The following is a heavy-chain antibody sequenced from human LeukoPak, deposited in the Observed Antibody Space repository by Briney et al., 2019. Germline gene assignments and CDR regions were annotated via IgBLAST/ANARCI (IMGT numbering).Heavy chain of an antibody. CDR2: ISASGGST. CDR3: ARARQYDFWSFDF. Sequence: GSLRLSCAASGFTFNSNGMSWVRQAPGKGLEWVSVISASGGSTYYADSVKGRFTISRDNSKNTLYLQLNSLRAEDTAVYYCARARQYDFWSFDFWGQGILVTVSS. CDR1: GFTFNSNG. J-gene: IGHJ4*02. V-gene: IGHV3-23*01. D-gene: IGHD3-3*01.